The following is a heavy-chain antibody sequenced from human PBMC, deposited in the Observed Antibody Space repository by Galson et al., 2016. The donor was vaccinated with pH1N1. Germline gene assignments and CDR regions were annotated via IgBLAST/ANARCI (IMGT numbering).Heavy chain of an antibody. CDR3: ARAGRLLGPYHYYAMDV. CDR2: ISGSGGGT. D-gene: IGHD6-25*01. Sequence: SLRLSCAASGFPFNSYSMSWVRQAPGKGLEWVSIISGSGGGTYYADSVKGRFTISRDNSKNTLFLQMNSPKVEDMAVYYCARAGRLLGPYHYYAMDVWGQGTTVTVSS. CDR1: GFPFNSYS. J-gene: IGHJ6*02. V-gene: IGHV3-23*01.